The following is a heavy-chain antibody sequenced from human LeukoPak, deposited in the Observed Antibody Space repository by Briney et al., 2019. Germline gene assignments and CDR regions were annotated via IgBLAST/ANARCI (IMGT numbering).Heavy chain of an antibody. CDR1: GGSISSYY. D-gene: IGHD3-22*01. Sequence: SETLSLTCTVSGGSISSYYWSWIRQHPGEGLKWMGYIYYSGSTSYNPSLKSRVTISVDTSKNQFSLKLTSVTAADTAVYYCARVPAPYAYHTSGYDPWGQGILVTVSS. J-gene: IGHJ5*02. CDR2: IYYSGST. CDR3: ARVPAPYAYHTSGYDP. V-gene: IGHV4-59*12.